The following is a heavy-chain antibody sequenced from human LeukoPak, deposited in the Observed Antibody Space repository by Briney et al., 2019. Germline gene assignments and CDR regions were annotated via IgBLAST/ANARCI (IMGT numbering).Heavy chain of an antibody. CDR3: AKEYDRVHDAFDI. J-gene: IGHJ3*02. V-gene: IGHV3-30*18. CDR1: GSTFSS. CDR2: ISYDGSKK. Sequence: PGRSLRLSCAASGSTFSSIHWVRQAPGKGLEWVGVISYDGSKKYYADSVRGRFTISGDNSRDTVYLQMNSLRAEDTAVYYCAKEYDRVHDAFDIWGQGTMVTVSS. D-gene: IGHD3-9*01.